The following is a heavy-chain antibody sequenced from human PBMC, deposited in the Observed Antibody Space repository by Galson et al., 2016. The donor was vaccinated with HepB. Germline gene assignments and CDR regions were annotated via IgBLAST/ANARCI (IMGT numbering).Heavy chain of an antibody. V-gene: IGHV4-4*07. Sequence: SETLSLTCTVSGGSINDYFWSWIRQPAGKGPAWIGRIFGSGRTDYNPSLRSRVPMSVDSSKSQFSLRLTSMTVADTAVYYCARGALGAAGTFDAWGQGIVVTVSS. D-gene: IGHD6-13*01. J-gene: IGHJ4*02. CDR2: IFGSGRT. CDR3: ARGALGAAGTFDA. CDR1: GGSINDYF.